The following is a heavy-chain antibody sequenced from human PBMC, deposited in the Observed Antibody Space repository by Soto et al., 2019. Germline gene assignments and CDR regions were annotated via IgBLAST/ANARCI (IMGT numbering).Heavy chain of an antibody. CDR3: ARVRPMTSDAFDI. CDR2: IIPIFGTA. J-gene: IGHJ3*02. Sequence: SVKVSCKASGVTFSSYAIRWVRQAPGQGLEWMGGIIPIFGTANYAQKFQGRVTITADKSTSTAYMERSSLRSEDTAVYYCARVRPMTSDAFDIWGQGTMVTV. CDR1: GVTFSSYA. D-gene: IGHD3-22*01. V-gene: IGHV1-69*06.